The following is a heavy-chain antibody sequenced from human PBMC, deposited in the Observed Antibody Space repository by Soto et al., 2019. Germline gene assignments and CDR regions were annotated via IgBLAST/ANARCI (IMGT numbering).Heavy chain of an antibody. CDR2: ISRSSTGI. V-gene: IGHV3-48*02. Sequence: EVQLVESGGGLVQPGGSLRLSCAASGFTFSLYSMSWVRQAPGKGLEWVSYISRSSTGIHYADSVKGRFTISRDDATNAMNLQMNSLRDGDTAVYYCATAVTWGLDVWGQGTTVSISS. CDR1: GFTFSLYS. CDR3: ATAVTWGLDV. D-gene: IGHD3-10*01. J-gene: IGHJ6*02.